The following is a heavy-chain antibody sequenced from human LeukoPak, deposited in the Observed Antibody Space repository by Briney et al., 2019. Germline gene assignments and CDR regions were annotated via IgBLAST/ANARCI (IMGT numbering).Heavy chain of an antibody. D-gene: IGHD2-2*01. CDR2: INPNSGGT. Sequence: ASVKVSCKASGYTFTGYYMHRVRQAPGQGLEWMGWINPNSGGTNYAQKFQGRVTMTRDTSISTAYMELSRLRSDDTAVYYCARSNCSSTSCLVPFDYWGQGTLVTVSS. J-gene: IGHJ4*02. CDR3: ARSNCSSTSCLVPFDY. CDR1: GYTFTGYY. V-gene: IGHV1-2*02.